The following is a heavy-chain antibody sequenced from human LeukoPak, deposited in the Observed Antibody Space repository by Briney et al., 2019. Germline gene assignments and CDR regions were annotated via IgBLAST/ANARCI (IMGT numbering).Heavy chain of an antibody. CDR3: ARGVAIVVVPAAMYAYDY. CDR2: TYYRSKWYN. V-gene: IGHV6-1*01. J-gene: IGHJ4*02. Sequence: SQTLSLTCAISGDSVSSNSAAWNWIRQSPSRGLEWLGRTYYRSKWYNDYAVSVKSRITINPDTSKNQFSLQLNSVTPEDTAVYYCARGVAIVVVPAAMYAYDYWGQGTLVTVSP. D-gene: IGHD2-2*01. CDR1: GDSVSSNSAA.